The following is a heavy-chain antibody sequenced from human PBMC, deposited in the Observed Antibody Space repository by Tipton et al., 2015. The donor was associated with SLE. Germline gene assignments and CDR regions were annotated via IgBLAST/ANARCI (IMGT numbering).Heavy chain of an antibody. CDR1: GASISRLP. J-gene: IGHJ5*02. Sequence: LSCTVSGASISRLPWSWIRQPPGKGLVWIGYIFPSGSNVYHPSLKSRVTISRDTSKNQFSLKLTSVTAADTAVYYCALLLRDWFIPWSQGTLVTVSS. CDR2: IFPSGSN. CDR3: ALLLRDWFIP. D-gene: IGHD3-10*01. V-gene: IGHV4-4*08.